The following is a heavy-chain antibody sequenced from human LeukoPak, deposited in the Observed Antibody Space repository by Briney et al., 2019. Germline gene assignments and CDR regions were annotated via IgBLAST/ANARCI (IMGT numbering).Heavy chain of an antibody. V-gene: IGHV3-48*04. CDR1: GFTFSAYC. Sequence: QTGGSLRLSCAASGFTFSAYCMNWVRQAPGKRLEWISYISGTSGTIYYADSLKGRFTISRDNAKNSLYLQMNSLRAEDTAVYYCARAPSSDYYSHFDYWGQGTLVTVSS. D-gene: IGHD3-22*01. J-gene: IGHJ4*02. CDR2: ISGTSGTI. CDR3: ARAPSSDYYSHFDY.